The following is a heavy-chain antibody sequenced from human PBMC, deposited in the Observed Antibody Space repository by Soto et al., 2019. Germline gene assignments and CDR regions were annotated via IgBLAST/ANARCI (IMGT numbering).Heavy chain of an antibody. CDR2: IKQNGSEN. V-gene: IGHV3-7*03. J-gene: IGHJ3*02. Sequence: GGSLRLSCAASGFTFSSYWMSWVRQAPGKGLEWVAKIKQNGSENSYVDSVKGRFTISRDNAKNSLYLQMNSLRAEDTALYYCARDTAGYSSGWYAFDIWGQGTMVTVSS. CDR3: ARDTAGYSSGWYAFDI. D-gene: IGHD6-19*01. CDR1: GFTFSSYW.